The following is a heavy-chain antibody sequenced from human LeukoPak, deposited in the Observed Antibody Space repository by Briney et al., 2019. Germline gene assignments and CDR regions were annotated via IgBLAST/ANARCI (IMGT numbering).Heavy chain of an antibody. Sequence: PGGSLRLSCAASGFTFSTYGMTWVRQAPGKGLEWVSYISSTSSPIYHADSVKGRFTISRDNAKNSLYLQMNILKAGDTAVYYCARGGPGYYLDYWGQGTLVTVSP. V-gene: IGHV3-48*01. CDR3: ARGGPGYYLDY. CDR2: ISSTSSPI. J-gene: IGHJ4*02. CDR1: GFTFSTYG.